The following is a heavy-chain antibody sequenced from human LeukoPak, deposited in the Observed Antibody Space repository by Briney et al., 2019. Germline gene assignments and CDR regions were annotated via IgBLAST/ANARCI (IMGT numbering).Heavy chain of an antibody. CDR1: GYTFTCYY. J-gene: IGHJ4*02. CDR3: ARVPGAYCGGDCDDY. D-gene: IGHD2-21*02. V-gene: IGHV1-2*06. Sequence: ASVKVSCKASGYTFTCYYMHWVRQAPGQGLEWMGRINPNSGGTNYAQKFQGRVTMTRDTSISTAYMELSRLRSDDTAVYYCARVPGAYCGGDCDDYWGQGTLVTVSS. CDR2: INPNSGGT.